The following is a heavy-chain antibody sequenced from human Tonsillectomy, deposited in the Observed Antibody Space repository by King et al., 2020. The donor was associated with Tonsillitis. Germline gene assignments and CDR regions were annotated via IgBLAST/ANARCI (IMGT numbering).Heavy chain of an antibody. CDR3: AIETSRRAYDF. Sequence: QLVQSGGGLVKPGGSLRVSCAASRFTFIDYYMSWIRQAPGKGLKWVSYISSTTSYTDPADSVRGRFTIPRDNAKNSLYLQMNSLRAEDTSIYYCAIETSRRAYDFWGQGTLVTVSS. J-gene: IGHJ4*02. V-gene: IGHV3-11*05. CDR1: RFTFIDYY. CDR2: ISSTTSYT.